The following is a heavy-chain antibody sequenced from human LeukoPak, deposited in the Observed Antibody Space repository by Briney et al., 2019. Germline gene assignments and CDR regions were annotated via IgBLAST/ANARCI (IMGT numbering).Heavy chain of an antibody. J-gene: IGHJ4*02. V-gene: IGHV4-39*01. Sequence: KASVTLSLTCTVSGDSISSRTSYWGWVRQSPGKELEWIGNLYYSGSTYYNPSLESRVTMSADTSKNQFSLKVRCVTAADTAVYYCARGRRDGYTADYWGQGTLVTVSS. CDR1: GDSISSRTSY. CDR2: LYYSGST. D-gene: IGHD5-24*01. CDR3: ARGRRDGYTADY.